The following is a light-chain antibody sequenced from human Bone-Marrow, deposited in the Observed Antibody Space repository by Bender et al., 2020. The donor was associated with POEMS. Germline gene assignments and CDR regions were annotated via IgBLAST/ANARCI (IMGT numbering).Light chain of an antibody. Sequence: QSVLTQPPSVSGAPGQRVTISCTGSSSNTGSGYDINWYQHLPGTAPKLLIYGYNHRPSGVPDRFSGSKSGTSASLAITGLQAEDEADYYCESYDTSLSGSMFGGGTKLTVL. CDR1: SSNTGSGYD. J-gene: IGLJ3*02. CDR2: GYN. V-gene: IGLV1-40*01. CDR3: ESYDTSLSGSM.